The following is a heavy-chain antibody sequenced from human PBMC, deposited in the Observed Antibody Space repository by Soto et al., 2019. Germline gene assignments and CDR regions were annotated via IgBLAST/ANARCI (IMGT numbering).Heavy chain of an antibody. V-gene: IGHV4-34*01. CDR1: GGAFIGYY. CDR2: INHSGST. CDR3: ARVDVGSGWRIDDY. Sequence: SETLSLTCAVYGGAFIGYYCILIRHPPVKGLEWIVEINHSGSTNYNPSLKSRVTISVDTSKNQFSLKLSSVTAADTAVYYCARVDVGSGWRIDDYWGQGTLVTVSS. D-gene: IGHD6-19*01. J-gene: IGHJ4*02.